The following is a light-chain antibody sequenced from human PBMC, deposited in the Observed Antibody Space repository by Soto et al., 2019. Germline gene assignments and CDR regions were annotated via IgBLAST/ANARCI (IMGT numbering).Light chain of an antibody. Sequence: QSVLTQPPSVSGSPGQSVTISCTGTSSDIGSYNRVSWYQLPPGTAPKLMIYEVINRPSGVPDRFSGSKSGNTASLTISGLRAEDEADYYCSLYTTSGTYVFGTWTKVTVL. CDR2: EVI. J-gene: IGLJ1*01. V-gene: IGLV2-18*01. CDR1: SSDIGSYNR. CDR3: SLYTTSGTYV.